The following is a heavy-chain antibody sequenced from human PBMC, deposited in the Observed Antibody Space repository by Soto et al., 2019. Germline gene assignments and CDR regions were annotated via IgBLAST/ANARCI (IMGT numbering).Heavy chain of an antibody. CDR1: GFTFSSYA. Sequence: EVQLLESGGGLVQPGGSLRLSCAASGFTFSSYAMSWVRQAPGKGLEWVSAISGSGGSTYYADSVKGRFTISRDNSKNTLYLQMNSLRAEDTAVYYCANPLNYLTAMAPIDYWGQGTLVTVSS. CDR2: ISGSGGST. CDR3: ANPLNYLTAMAPIDY. J-gene: IGHJ4*02. V-gene: IGHV3-23*01. D-gene: IGHD5-18*01.